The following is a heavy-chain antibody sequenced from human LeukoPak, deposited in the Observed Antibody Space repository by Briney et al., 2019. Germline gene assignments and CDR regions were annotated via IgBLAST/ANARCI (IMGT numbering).Heavy chain of an antibody. CDR1: GASLSGFF. Sequence: PSETLSLTCTVSGASLSGFFWTWIRHPVGRTLEYIGRVYSNGDTKYNPSLESRLTMSIDMSKNHFFLRLNSVTAADTAVYYCAREVVCHTTKCYNWFDSWGQGTLVTVSS. J-gene: IGHJ5*01. D-gene: IGHD2-8*01. V-gene: IGHV4-4*07. CDR3: AREVVCHTTKCYNWFDS. CDR2: VYSNGDT.